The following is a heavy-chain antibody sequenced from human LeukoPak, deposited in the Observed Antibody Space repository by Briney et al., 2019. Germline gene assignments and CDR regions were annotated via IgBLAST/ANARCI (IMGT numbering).Heavy chain of an antibody. CDR2: ISGSGSNA. CDR1: LFTLSTYA. D-gene: IGHD6-19*01. V-gene: IGHV3-23*01. CDR3: ARYSTGSSDY. Sequence: GGALRVSCAASLFTLSTYAMNSVGQAPREGREGVSAISGSGSNAYYADSVKGRFTISRDNSKNTLYLQMRSLRGDETGVYYCARYSTGSSDYWGEGTLVTVSS. J-gene: IGHJ4*01.